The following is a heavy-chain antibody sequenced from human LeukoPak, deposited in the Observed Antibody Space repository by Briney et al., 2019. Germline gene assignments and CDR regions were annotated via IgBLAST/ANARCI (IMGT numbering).Heavy chain of an antibody. V-gene: IGHV3-66*01. CDR2: LYSGGNT. J-gene: IGHJ6*02. CDR3: ARDRAVRAMGYYGMDV. CDR1: GFTVSSNY. Sequence: GGSLRLSCAASGFTVSSNYMSWVRPAPGKGLEWGSVLYSGGNTYYADSVKGRFTISRDNSKNPLYLQMNSLRAEDTAVYYCARDRAVRAMGYYGMDVWGQGTTVTVSS. D-gene: IGHD3-10*01.